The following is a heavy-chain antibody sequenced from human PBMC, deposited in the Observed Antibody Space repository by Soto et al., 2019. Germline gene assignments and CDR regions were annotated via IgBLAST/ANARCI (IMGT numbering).Heavy chain of an antibody. D-gene: IGHD3-10*01. V-gene: IGHV2-5*02. CDR2: IYWDDDK. CDR3: AHGSSGIDAFDI. J-gene: IGHJ3*02. CDR1: GFSINTRGVG. Sequence: QITLKESGATLVKPTQTLTLTCTFSGFSINTRGVGVDWIRQSPGKALEWLALIYWDDDKRYSPSLKDRLTITADTSKNQVVLTMTNMDPVDTATYYCAHGSSGIDAFDIWGRGIVVTVSS.